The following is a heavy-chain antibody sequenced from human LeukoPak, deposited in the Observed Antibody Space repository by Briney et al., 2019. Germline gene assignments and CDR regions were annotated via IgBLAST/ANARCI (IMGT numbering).Heavy chain of an antibody. CDR1: GYTFTSY. CDR3: ARDERDGGDTAMLGANNWFDP. D-gene: IGHD5-18*01. Sequence: ASVKVSCKASGYTFTSYMHWVRQAPGQGLEWMGIINPSGFSTTYAQKFQGRVTMTRDTSTSTVYMELSSLRSEDTAVYYCARDERDGGDTAMLGANNWFDPWGQGTLVTVSS. V-gene: IGHV1-46*01. J-gene: IGHJ5*02. CDR2: INPSGFST.